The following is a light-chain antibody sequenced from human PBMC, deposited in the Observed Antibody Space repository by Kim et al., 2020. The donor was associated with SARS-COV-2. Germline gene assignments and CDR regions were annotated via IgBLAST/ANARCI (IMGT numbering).Light chain of an antibody. Sequence: ATVGDRVTIPCRASQSINTWLAWYQQKPGKAPKLLIYEASSLESGVPSRFSGSGSGTEFTLTISSLQPDDFATYYCQQYNSYSVTFGGGTKVDIK. CDR1: QSINTW. CDR2: EAS. V-gene: IGKV1-5*03. CDR3: QQYNSYSVT. J-gene: IGKJ4*01.